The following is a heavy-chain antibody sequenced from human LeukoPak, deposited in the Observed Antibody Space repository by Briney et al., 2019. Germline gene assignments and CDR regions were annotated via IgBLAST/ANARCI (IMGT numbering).Heavy chain of an antibody. Sequence: PGGSLRLSCAASGFTVSSNYMSWVRQAPGKGLEWVSVIYSGGSTYYADSVKGRFTISRDNSKNTLYLQMNSLRAEDTAVYYCARDSVSSSWYLPGFDYWGQGTLVTVSS. D-gene: IGHD6-13*01. CDR1: GFTVSSNY. CDR2: IYSGGST. CDR3: ARDSVSSSWYLPGFDY. J-gene: IGHJ4*02. V-gene: IGHV3-53*01.